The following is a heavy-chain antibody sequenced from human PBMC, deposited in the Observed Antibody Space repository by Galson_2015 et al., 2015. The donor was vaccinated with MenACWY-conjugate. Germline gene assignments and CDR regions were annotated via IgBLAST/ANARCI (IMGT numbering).Heavy chain of an antibody. CDR2: IRYDGSAQ. CDR1: GFTFRNYG. J-gene: IGHJ6*03. V-gene: IGHV3-30*02. D-gene: IGHD2-2*02. Sequence: SLRLSCAASGFTFRNYGMFWVRQASGKGLEWVAFIRYDGSAQYYADSVKGRFTISRDNSNNTLYLQMNSLRAEDTAVYYCAKQAAVPVAIRGLSNTYHYYYYMDVWGKGTTVTVSS. CDR3: AKQAAVPVAIRGLSNTYHYYYYMDV.